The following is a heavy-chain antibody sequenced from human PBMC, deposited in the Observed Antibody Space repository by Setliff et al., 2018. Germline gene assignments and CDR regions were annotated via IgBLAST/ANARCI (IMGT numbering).Heavy chain of an antibody. Sequence: ETLSLTCTVYGVSFSDYYWGWVRQSPGKGLXXXXXXXXXXXTNYXXSLEGRISISVDTSKRQFSLKLSSVTAADMAVYYCRFRSGYYKNDYWAQGTVVTVSS. D-gene: IGHD3-3*01. V-gene: IGHV4-34*01. CDR2: XXXXXXT. CDR1: GVSFSDYY. CDR3: RFRSGYYKNDY. J-gene: IGHJ4*02.